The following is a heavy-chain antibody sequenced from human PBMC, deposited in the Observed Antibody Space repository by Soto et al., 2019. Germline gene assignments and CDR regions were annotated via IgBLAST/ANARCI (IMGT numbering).Heavy chain of an antibody. V-gene: IGHV1-2*02. D-gene: IGHD1-26*01. CDR1: GYTFTGYY. CDR2: INPNSGDT. Sequence: QVQLVQSGTEVKRPGDSVKVSCKASGYTFTGYYVHWVRQAPGQGLEWMGWINPNSGDTYLAQRFQGRVTMNRDTSIGTAYMELRGLTSDDTAEDYCAKGGAIVAAGTRVYLYNAMDVWGQGATVTVSS. CDR3: AKGGAIVAAGTRVYLYNAMDV. J-gene: IGHJ6*01.